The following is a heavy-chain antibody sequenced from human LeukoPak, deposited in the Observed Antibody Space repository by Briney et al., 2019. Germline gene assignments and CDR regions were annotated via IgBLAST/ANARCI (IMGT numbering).Heavy chain of an antibody. J-gene: IGHJ5*02. CDR1: GFTVNSNY. CDR2: IDTGGST. V-gene: IGHV3-66*01. D-gene: IGHD3-22*01. CDR3: AKTYYYDSSGYYYLGWFDP. Sequence: GGSLRLSCAASGFTVNSNYMSWVRQALGEGLEWVSVIDTGGSTYYADSVKGRFTISRDNSKNTVYLQMTSLRAEDTAVYYCAKTYYYDSSGYYYLGWFDPWGQGTLVTVSS.